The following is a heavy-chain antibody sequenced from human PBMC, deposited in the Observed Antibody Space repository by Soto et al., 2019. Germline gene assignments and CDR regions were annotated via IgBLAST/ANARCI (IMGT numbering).Heavy chain of an antibody. J-gene: IGHJ4*02. V-gene: IGHV4-34*01. D-gene: IGHD6-13*01. Sequence: SETLSLTCAVYGGSFSGYYWSWIRQPPGKGLEWIGEINHSGSTNYNPSLKSRVTISVDTSKNQFSLKLSSVTAADTAVYYCARATGYSSSWYPLDYCGQAPLVTV. CDR1: GGSFSGYY. CDR3: ARATGYSSSWYPLDY. CDR2: INHSGST.